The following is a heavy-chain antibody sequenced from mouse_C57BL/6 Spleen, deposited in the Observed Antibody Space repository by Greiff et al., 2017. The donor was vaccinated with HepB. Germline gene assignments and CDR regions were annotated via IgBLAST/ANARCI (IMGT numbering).Heavy chain of an antibody. D-gene: IGHD1-1*01. V-gene: IGHV1-72*01. Sequence: QVQLQQPGAELVKPGASVKLSCKASGYTFTSYWMHWVKQRPGRCLEWIGRIDPNSGGTKYNEKFKSKATLTVDKPSSTAYMQLSSLTSEDSAVYYCARWGYYGSSYYFDYWGQGTTLTVSS. CDR2: IDPNSGGT. CDR1: GYTFTSYW. J-gene: IGHJ2*01. CDR3: ARWGYYGSSYYFDY.